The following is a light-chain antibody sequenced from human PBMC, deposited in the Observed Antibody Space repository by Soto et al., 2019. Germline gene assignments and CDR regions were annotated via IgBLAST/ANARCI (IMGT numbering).Light chain of an antibody. V-gene: IGKV3-15*01. J-gene: IGKJ1*01. CDR2: GAS. CDR1: QSVSSN. CDR3: PHENNWPPCT. Sequence: EIVMTQSPATLSGSPGERATLSCRASQSVSSNLAWYQQKPGQAPRLLIYGASTRATGIPARFSGSGSATEYTITTSSRQSEEFSVSYCPHENNWPPCTFGQGTKVEIK.